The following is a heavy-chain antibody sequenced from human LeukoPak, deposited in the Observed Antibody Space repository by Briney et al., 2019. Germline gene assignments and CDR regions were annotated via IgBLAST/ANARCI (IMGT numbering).Heavy chain of an antibody. Sequence: GGSLRLSCAASGFTFSSYSMMWVRQAPGKGLERVSFIYSGTIHYADSVKGRFTISRDNAKNSLYLQMNSLRAEDTAVYYCARRSQVGASRWDDYWGQGTLVTVSS. V-gene: IGHV3-21*01. CDR2: IYSGTI. J-gene: IGHJ4*02. CDR1: GFTFSSYS. CDR3: ARRSQVGASRWDDY. D-gene: IGHD1-26*01.